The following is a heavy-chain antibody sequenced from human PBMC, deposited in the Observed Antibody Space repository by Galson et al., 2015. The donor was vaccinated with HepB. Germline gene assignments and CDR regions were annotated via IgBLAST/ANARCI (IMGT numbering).Heavy chain of an antibody. J-gene: IGHJ3*02. Sequence: SVKVSCKASGYIFTNYGMNWVRQAPGQGLEWMGWINTNTGNPTYAQGFTGRFVFSLDTSVSTAYLQISSLKAEDTAVYYCARERRYSSSTGGAFDIWGQGTMVTVSP. CDR2: INTNTGNP. CDR3: ARERRYSSSTGGAFDI. CDR1: GYIFTNYG. V-gene: IGHV7-4-1*02. D-gene: IGHD6-13*01.